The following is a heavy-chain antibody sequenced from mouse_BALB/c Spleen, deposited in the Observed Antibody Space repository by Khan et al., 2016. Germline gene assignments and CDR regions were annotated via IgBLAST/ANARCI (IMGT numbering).Heavy chain of an antibody. CDR2: ISDGGSYS. D-gene: IGHD2-1*01. J-gene: IGHJ4*01. CDR1: GFTFSNYY. Sequence: EVELVESGGGLVKPGGSLKLSCVASGFTFSNYYMYWVRQTPEKRLEWVATISDGGSYSYYPDSVKGRFPISRDNATNNLYLKMSSLKSEDIAMYYCARDRYGNHYYAMDYWGQGTSVTVSS. V-gene: IGHV5-4*02. CDR3: ARDRYGNHYYAMDY.